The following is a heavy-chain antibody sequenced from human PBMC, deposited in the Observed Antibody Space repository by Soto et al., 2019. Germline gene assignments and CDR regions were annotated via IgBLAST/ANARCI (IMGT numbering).Heavy chain of an antibody. V-gene: IGHV4-59*01. Sequence: SETLSLTCTVSGDSISTFYWGWILHSPGKHLEWIGYVYYTGSTNYNPSLKSRVTISVDRSKTQFSLKLPAADAADTAVYYCARGRTVRNYADDSSDYFYFFDYWGQGTQVTVSS. CDR3: ARGRTVRNYADDSSDYFYFFDY. CDR1: GDSISTFY. D-gene: IGHD3-22*01. J-gene: IGHJ4*02. CDR2: VYYTGST.